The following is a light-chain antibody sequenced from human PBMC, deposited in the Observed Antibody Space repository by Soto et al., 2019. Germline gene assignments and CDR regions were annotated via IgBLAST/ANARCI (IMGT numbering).Light chain of an antibody. V-gene: IGKV3-11*01. CDR2: DVS. CDR3: QQRRTWPLT. Sequence: EIVLTQPPATLSLSPGDRATLSCRASQSVENFLAWYQQKRGQAPRLLIFDVSTRAPGIPPRFSGSGSGTDFTLTISRLEPEDFAFYYCQQRRTWPLTFGGGTRVDFK. J-gene: IGKJ4*01. CDR1: QSVENF.